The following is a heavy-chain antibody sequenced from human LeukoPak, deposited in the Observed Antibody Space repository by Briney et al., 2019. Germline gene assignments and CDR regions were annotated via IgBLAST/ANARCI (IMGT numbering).Heavy chain of an antibody. CDR3: ATEVVGYGDVHYFDS. D-gene: IGHD4-17*01. V-gene: IGHV1-24*01. CDR1: GYTLTEVS. Sequence: APVKVSCKISGYTLTEVSMHWVRQAPGKGLEWMGGFDPADGEPIYAQKFQGRVTMSEDTSTDTAYMDLSSLRSEDTAVYYCATEVVGYGDVHYFDSWGQGTLVTVSS. J-gene: IGHJ4*02. CDR2: FDPADGEP.